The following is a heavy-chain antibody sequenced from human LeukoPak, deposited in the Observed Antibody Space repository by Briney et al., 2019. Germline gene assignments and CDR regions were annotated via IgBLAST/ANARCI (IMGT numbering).Heavy chain of an antibody. D-gene: IGHD1-1*01. Sequence: SETLSLTCTVSGASITSHHWSWVRQPAGKGLEWIGRIHTGGDAKYTLSLRSRVTMSVDASENQFSLKLPSVTAADTAIYYCVRDKPFSGTSGYFDYWGQGTLVTVSS. CDR2: IHTGGDA. J-gene: IGHJ4*02. CDR1: GASITSHH. V-gene: IGHV4-4*07. CDR3: VRDKPFSGTSGYFDY.